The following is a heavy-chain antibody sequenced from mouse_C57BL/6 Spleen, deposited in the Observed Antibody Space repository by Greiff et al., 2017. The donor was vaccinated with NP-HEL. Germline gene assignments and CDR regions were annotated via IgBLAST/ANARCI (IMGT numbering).Heavy chain of an antibody. J-gene: IGHJ4*01. CDR2: IYPGSGNT. CDR1: GYTFTDYY. Sequence: QVQLQQSGAELVRPGASVKLSCKASGYTFTDYYINWVKQRPGQGLEWIARIYPGSGNTYYNEKFKGKATLTAEKSSSTAYMQLSSLTSEDSAVYFCARERRNLHGSSLYYYAMDYWGQGTSVTVSS. V-gene: IGHV1-76*01. CDR3: ARERRNLHGSSLYYYAMDY. D-gene: IGHD1-1*01.